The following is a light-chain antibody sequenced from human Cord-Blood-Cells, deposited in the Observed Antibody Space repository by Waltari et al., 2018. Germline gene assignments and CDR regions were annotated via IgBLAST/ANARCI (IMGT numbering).Light chain of an antibody. J-gene: IGKJ2*01. CDR2: AAS. V-gene: IGKV1-39*01. CDR3: QQSYSTPYT. Sequence: DIQMTQSPSSLSASVGDRVTITCRASQSISSYLNWYQQKPGKAPKLLIYAASSLPSGVPSRFSGSGSGTDFTLNISSLQPEDFATYYCQQSYSTPYTFGQGTKLEIK. CDR1: QSISSY.